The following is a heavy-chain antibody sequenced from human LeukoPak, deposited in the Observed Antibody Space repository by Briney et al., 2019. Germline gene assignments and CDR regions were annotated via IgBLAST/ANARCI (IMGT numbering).Heavy chain of an antibody. J-gene: IGHJ5*02. V-gene: IGHV3-33*01. D-gene: IGHD1-26*01. Sequence: PGGSLRLSCAASGFTFSSYGMHWVRQAPGKGLEWVAVIWYDGSNKYYADSVKGRFTISRDNSKTTLYLQMNSLRAEDTAVYYCARDPAVVGAPGNWFDPWGQGTLVTVSS. CDR3: ARDPAVVGAPGNWFDP. CDR2: IWYDGSNK. CDR1: GFTFSSYG.